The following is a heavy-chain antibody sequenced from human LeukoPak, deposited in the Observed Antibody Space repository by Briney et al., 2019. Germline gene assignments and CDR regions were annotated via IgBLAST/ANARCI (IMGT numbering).Heavy chain of an antibody. CDR2: INPNSGGT. Sequence: GASVKVSCKASEYTFTGYYMHWVRQAPGQGLEWMGWINPNSGGTNYAQKFQGRVTMTRDTSISTAYMELSRLRSDDTAVYYCAKDLSIAVANDAFDIWGQGTMVTVSS. CDR3: AKDLSIAVANDAFDI. D-gene: IGHD6-19*01. J-gene: IGHJ3*02. V-gene: IGHV1-2*02. CDR1: EYTFTGYY.